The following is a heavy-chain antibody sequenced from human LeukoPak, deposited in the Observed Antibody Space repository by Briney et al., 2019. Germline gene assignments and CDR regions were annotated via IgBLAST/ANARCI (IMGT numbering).Heavy chain of an antibody. CDR3: AKGRREQWLVPLDY. Sequence: GGSLRLSCAASGFTFSSYAMSWVRQAPGKGLEWVSAISGSGGGTYYADSVKGRSTISRDNSKNTLYLQMNSLRAEDTAVYYCAKGRREQWLVPLDYWGQGTLVTVSS. V-gene: IGHV3-23*01. J-gene: IGHJ4*02. CDR2: ISGSGGGT. CDR1: GFTFSSYA. D-gene: IGHD6-19*01.